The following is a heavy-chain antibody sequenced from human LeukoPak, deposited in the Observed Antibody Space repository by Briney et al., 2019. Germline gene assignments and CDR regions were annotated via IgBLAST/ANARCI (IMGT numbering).Heavy chain of an antibody. CDR1: GYTLTELS. J-gene: IGHJ3*02. CDR2: FDPEDGET. D-gene: IGHD1-20*01. Sequence: ASVKVSCKVSGYTLTELSMHWVRQAPGKGLEWMGGFDPEDGETIYAQKFQGRVTMTEDTSTDTAYMELSSLRSEDTAVYYCATRVNNWNQPYTFDIWGQGTMVTVSS. V-gene: IGHV1-24*01. CDR3: ATRVNNWNQPYTFDI.